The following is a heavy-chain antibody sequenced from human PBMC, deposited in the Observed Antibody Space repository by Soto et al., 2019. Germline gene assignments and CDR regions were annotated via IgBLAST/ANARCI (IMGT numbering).Heavy chain of an antibody. CDR3: ARQVYYYDSSGYYRRLLDY. J-gene: IGHJ4*02. CDR1: GYSISSGYY. V-gene: IGHV4-38-2*01. CDR2: IYHSGST. D-gene: IGHD3-22*01. Sequence: QVQLQESGPGLVKPSETLSLTCAVSGYSISSGYYWGWIRQPPGKGLEWIGSIYHSGSTYYNPSLKSRVTISVDTSKNQFSLKLSSVTAADTAVYYCARQVYYYDSSGYYRRLLDYWGQGTLVTVSS.